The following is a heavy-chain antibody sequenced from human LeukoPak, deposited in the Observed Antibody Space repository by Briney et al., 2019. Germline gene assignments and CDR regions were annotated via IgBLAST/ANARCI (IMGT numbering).Heavy chain of an antibody. D-gene: IGHD2-2*01. CDR3: ARGVSIVVVPFDL. J-gene: IGHJ2*01. Sequence: SQTLSLTCTVSGGSISSGDYYWSWIRQPPGKGLEWIGEINHSGSTNYNPSLKSRVTISVDTSKNQFSLKLSSVTAADTAVYYCARGVSIVVVPFDLWGRGTLVTVSS. CDR2: INHSGST. V-gene: IGHV4-30-4*08. CDR1: GGSISSGDYY.